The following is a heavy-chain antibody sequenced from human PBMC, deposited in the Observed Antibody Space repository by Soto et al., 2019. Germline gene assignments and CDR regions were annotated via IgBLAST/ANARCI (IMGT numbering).Heavy chain of an antibody. CDR1: GFTFSSYG. D-gene: IGHD2-15*01. Sequence: QVQLVESGGGVVQPGRSLRLSCAASGFTFSSYGMHWVRQAPGKGLEWVAVIWYDGSNKYYADSVKGRFTISRDNSKNTLYVQMNSLRAEDTAVYYCARDRGGGSCFDYWGQGTLVTVSS. CDR2: IWYDGSNK. V-gene: IGHV3-33*01. CDR3: ARDRGGGSCFDY. J-gene: IGHJ4*02.